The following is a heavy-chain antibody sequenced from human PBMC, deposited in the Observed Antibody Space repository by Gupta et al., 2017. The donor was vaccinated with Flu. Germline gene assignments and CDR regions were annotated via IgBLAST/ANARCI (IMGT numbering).Heavy chain of an antibody. CDR3: ARRQGRLQYCDS. CDR1: GYRFTDYW. V-gene: IGHV5-51*01. Sequence: EVQLVQSGAEVKKPGESLKISCKGSGYRFTDYWIDWVRQMPGKGLEWMGMIYPGDSSTTYNPSLQGQVTISADKSISTAYLQWTSLKASDTAMYYCARRQGRLQYCDSWGQGTQVTVSS. D-gene: IGHD4-11*01. J-gene: IGHJ4*02. CDR2: IYPGDSST.